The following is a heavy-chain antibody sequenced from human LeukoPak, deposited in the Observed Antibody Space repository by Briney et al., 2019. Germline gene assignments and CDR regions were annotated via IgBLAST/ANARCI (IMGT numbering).Heavy chain of an antibody. Sequence: GGSLRPSCAVSGFTFSNDWMHWVRRAPGKGLVWVSRISSDGTTTNYADSVKGRFTISRDNAKNTLYLQMDSLRAEDTAVYYCAGRWSFDYWGQGTLVTVSS. CDR2: ISSDGTTT. V-gene: IGHV3-74*01. D-gene: IGHD2-15*01. J-gene: IGHJ4*02. CDR3: AGRWSFDY. CDR1: GFTFSNDW.